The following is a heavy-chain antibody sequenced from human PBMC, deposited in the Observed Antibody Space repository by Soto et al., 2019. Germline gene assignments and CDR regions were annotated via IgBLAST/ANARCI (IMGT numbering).Heavy chain of an antibody. CDR3: ARARTSSGSYFYYYYYGMDV. CDR2: IIPIFGTA. D-gene: IGHD1-26*01. J-gene: IGHJ6*02. V-gene: IGHV1-69*06. CDR1: GGTFSSYA. Sequence: SVKVSCKASGGTFSSYAISWVRQAPGQGLEWMGGIIPIFGTANYAQKFQGSVTITADKSTSTAYMELSSLRSEDTAVYYCARARTSSGSYFYYYYYGMDVWGQGTTVTVSS.